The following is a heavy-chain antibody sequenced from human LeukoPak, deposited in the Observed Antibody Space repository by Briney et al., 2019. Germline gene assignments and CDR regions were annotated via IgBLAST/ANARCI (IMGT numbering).Heavy chain of an antibody. D-gene: IGHD6-13*01. Sequence: GGSLRLSCVVSGLTFSRYTMYWVRQTPGRGLEWVACVSYDGSDTYYADSVKGRFTVSRDNSKNMVYLQLNSLRAEDTALYYCAGQPGTYYYYYMDVWGKRTTVTVSS. J-gene: IGHJ6*03. V-gene: IGHV3-30*04. CDR1: GLTFSRYT. CDR3: AGQPGTYYYYYMDV. CDR2: VSYDGSDT.